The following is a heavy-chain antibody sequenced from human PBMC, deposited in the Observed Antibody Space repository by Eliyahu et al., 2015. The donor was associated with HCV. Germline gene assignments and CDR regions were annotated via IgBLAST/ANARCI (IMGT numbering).Heavy chain of an antibody. CDR2: IYYSGST. J-gene: IGHJ4*02. CDR1: GGXXSSXSYY. Sequence: QLQLQESGPGLVXPSETLSLTCXVSGGXXSSXSYYWGWIRQPPGKGLXWIGSIYYSGSTYYNPSLKSRVTISVDTSKNQXSLKLSSVTAADTAVYYCARLRRLYYFDYWGQGTLVTXSS. V-gene: IGHV4-39*01. D-gene: IGHD6-25*01. CDR3: ARLRRLYYFDY.